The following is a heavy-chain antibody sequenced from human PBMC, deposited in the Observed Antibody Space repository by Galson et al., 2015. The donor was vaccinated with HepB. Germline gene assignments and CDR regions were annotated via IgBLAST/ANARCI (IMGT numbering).Heavy chain of an antibody. J-gene: IGHJ6*02. V-gene: IGHV4-4*02. D-gene: IGHD3-3*01. CDR2: VYHNGAT. CDR1: GGSISSSNW. CDR3: ARVPALQYYDFSSGHRPGTYYYNGMDV. Sequence: SETLSLTCSVSGGSISSSNWWNWVRQPPGKGLEWIGEVYHNGATNYNPSLRRRVTISVDKSKNQFSLKLGSLTAADTAVYYCARVPALQYYDFSSGHRPGTYYYNGMDVWGQGTSVTVSS.